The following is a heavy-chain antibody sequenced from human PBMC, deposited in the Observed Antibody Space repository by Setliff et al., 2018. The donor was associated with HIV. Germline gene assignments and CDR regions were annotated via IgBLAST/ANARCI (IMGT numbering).Heavy chain of an antibody. J-gene: IGHJ4*02. CDR1: GGTFSSYA. D-gene: IGHD3-22*01. CDR2: IIPIFGTA. V-gene: IGHV1-69*13. CDR3: ARGGNYYDSSGGFDY. Sequence: SVKVSCKASGGTFSSYAISWVRQAPGQGLEWMGGIIPIFGTANYAQKFQGRVTATADESTSTAYMELSSLRSEDTAVYYCARGGNYYDSSGGFDYWGQGTLVTVSS.